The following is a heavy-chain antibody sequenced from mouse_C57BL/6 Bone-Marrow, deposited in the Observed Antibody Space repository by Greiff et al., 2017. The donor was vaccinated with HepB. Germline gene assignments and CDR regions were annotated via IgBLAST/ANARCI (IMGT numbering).Heavy chain of an antibody. CDR3: ARRGKFYFSLNY. D-gene: IGHD1-1*01. J-gene: IGHJ2*01. CDR1: GYTFTDYN. V-gene: IGHV1-18*01. CDR2: INPNNGGT. Sequence: VQLKQSGPELVKPGASVKIPCKASGYTFTDYNMDWVKQSHGKSLEWIGDINPNNGGTIYNQKFKGKATLTVDKSSSTAYMELRSLTSEDTAVYYCARRGKFYFSLNYWGQGTTLTVSS.